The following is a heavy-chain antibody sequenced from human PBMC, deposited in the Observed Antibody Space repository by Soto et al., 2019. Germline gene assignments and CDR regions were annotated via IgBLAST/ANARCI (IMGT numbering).Heavy chain of an antibody. J-gene: IGHJ4*02. V-gene: IGHV1-69*01. CDR1: GGTFTNYG. Sequence: QVQLVQSGAEVKKPGSSVKVSCKASGGTFTNYGISWVRQAPGQGLEWMGGSIPVLGPASYAQKFQSRVTITEDESTSTAYMELTSLTSEDTAVFYCAMGYYYDSSVYNLQHKFDYWGQGTLVTVSS. CDR2: SIPVLGPA. CDR3: AMGYYYDSSVYNLQHKFDY. D-gene: IGHD3-22*01.